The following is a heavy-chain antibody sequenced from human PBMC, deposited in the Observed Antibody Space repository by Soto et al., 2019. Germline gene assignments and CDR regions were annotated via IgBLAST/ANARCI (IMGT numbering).Heavy chain of an antibody. CDR3: ARHAGGSSGWFYFDC. D-gene: IGHD6-19*01. CDR1: GGSISSDY. Sequence: QVQLQESGPGLVKPSETLSLTCTVSGGSISSDYWSWIRQPPGKGLEWIGYTHYSGSTNYNPSLKSRLTISVDTSKTQFSLRLSSVTAADTAVYYCARHAGGSSGWFYFDCWGQGTLVTVSS. CDR2: THYSGST. J-gene: IGHJ4*02. V-gene: IGHV4-59*08.